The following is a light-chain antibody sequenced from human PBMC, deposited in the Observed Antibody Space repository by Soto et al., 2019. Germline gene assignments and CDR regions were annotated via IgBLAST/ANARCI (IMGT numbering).Light chain of an antibody. J-gene: IGKJ1*01. CDR3: QQSYSTLSA. Sequence: DIQMTPSPSSLSASVGERVTITCRTSQSISSYLNWYQQKPGKAPKLLIYAASSLQSGVPSRFSGSGPGTDFTLTISSLQPEDFATYYCQQSYSTLSAFGQGTKVEIK. CDR2: AAS. CDR1: QSISSY. V-gene: IGKV1-39*01.